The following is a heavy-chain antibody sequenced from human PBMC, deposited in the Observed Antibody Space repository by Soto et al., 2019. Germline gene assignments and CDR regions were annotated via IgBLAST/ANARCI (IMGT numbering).Heavy chain of an antibody. CDR2: IRKKANSYTT. CDR3: TARGS. CDR1: GFTFSDHY. V-gene: IGHV3-72*01. J-gene: IGHJ4*02. Sequence: GGSLRLSCAASGFTFSDHYMDWVRQVPGKGLEWVGRIRKKANSYTTEYAASVKGRFTISRDDSKNSMYLQMNSLKTDDTAVYSGTARGSWGQGTLVTVSS.